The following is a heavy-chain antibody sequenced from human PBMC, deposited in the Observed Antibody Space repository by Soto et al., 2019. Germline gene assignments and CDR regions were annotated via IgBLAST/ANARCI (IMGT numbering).Heavy chain of an antibody. Sequence: QVQLVQSGAEVKKPGSSVKVSCKASGGTFSSYAINWVRQAPGQGLEWMGWIIPIFATADYAQKFQGRVTLTADASTSTADMELSSLRSEDTAVYYCAQCLLGVNYYYGMDVWGQGTTVTVSS. CDR1: GGTFSSYA. J-gene: IGHJ6*02. D-gene: IGHD3-16*01. CDR2: IIPIFATA. CDR3: AQCLLGVNYYYGMDV. V-gene: IGHV1-69*12.